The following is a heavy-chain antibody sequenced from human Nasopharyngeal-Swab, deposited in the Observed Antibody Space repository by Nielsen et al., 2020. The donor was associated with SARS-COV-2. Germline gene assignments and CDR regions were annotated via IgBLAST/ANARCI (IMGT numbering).Heavy chain of an antibody. V-gene: IGHV1-8*01. CDR2: MNPNSGNT. J-gene: IGHJ3*02. Sequence: WVRQAPGQGLEGMGWMNPNSGNTGYAQKFQGRVTMTRNTSISTAYMELSILRYEDTAVYYCASRYYDFWSGYPSAFDIWGQGTMVTVSS. CDR3: ASRYYDFWSGYPSAFDI. D-gene: IGHD3-3*01.